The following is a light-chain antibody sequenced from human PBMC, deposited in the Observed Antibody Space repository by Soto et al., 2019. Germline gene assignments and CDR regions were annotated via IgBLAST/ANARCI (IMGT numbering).Light chain of an antibody. V-gene: IGLV2-11*01. Sequence: QAVLTQPRSVSGSPGQSVTISCTGTSSDVGAYNYVSWYRQHPGKAPNLIIYDVTKRPSGVPARFSGSKSGNTASLTISGLQADDEADYFCCSYAGSSTSFVFGGGTQLTVL. CDR2: DVT. J-gene: IGLJ7*01. CDR1: SSDVGAYNY. CDR3: CSYAGSSTSFV.